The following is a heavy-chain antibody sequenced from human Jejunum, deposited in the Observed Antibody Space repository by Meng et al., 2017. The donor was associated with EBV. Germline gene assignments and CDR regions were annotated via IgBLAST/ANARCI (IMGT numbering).Heavy chain of an antibody. CDR1: XNTFSTSD. V-gene: IGHV1-8*01. J-gene: IGHJ4*02. CDR2: MNPNSGNT. CDR3: ARGRSYYDSSGYLGDF. Sequence: QVQLVQSGAEVKKPXASVKVSXXASXNTFSTSDINWVRQATGQGLEWVGWMNPNSGNTGYGQKFQGRVSMTRNTSINTAYMELSSLRSEDTAVYYCARGRSYYDSSGYLGDFWGQGTLVTVSS. D-gene: IGHD3-22*01.